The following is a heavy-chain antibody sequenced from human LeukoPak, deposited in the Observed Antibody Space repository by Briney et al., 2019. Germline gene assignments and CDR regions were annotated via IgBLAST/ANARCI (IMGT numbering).Heavy chain of an antibody. D-gene: IGHD2-2*01. CDR1: GYSFTNYW. CDR2: IYPGDSET. CDR3: ARGRGYCSSSSCYDFDY. J-gene: IGHJ4*02. Sequence: GEPLKISCTASGYSFTNYWIAWVRQMPGTGLDWMGIIYPGDSETTYSPSFQGHVTISADKSSTTTYLQWSSLKASDTAMYYCARGRGYCSSSSCYDFDYWGQGTLVTVSS. V-gene: IGHV5-51*01.